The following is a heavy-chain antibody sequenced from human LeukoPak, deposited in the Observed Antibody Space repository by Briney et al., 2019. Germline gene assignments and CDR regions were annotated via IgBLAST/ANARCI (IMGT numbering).Heavy chain of an antibody. Sequence: SETLSLTCAVYGGSFSGYYWSWIRQPPGKGLEWIGEINHSGSTNYNPSLKSRVAISVDTSKNQFSLKLSSVTAADTAVYYCARAPFTVGFDYWGQGTLVTVSS. CDR2: INHSGST. CDR1: GGSFSGYY. D-gene: IGHD3-10*01. J-gene: IGHJ4*02. CDR3: ARAPFTVGFDY. V-gene: IGHV4-34*01.